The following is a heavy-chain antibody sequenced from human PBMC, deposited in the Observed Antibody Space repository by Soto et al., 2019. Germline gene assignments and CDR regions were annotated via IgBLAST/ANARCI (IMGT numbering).Heavy chain of an antibody. CDR2: ISSSGSTI. V-gene: IGHV3-48*03. CDR1: GFTFSSYE. J-gene: IGHJ4*02. Sequence: VGSLRLSCAASGFTFSSYEMNWVRQAPGKGLEWVSCISSSGSTIYYADSVKGRFTISRDNAKNSLYLQMNSLRAEDTAVYYCARNVPTDFWSGSRTYYFDYWGQGTLVTVSS. D-gene: IGHD3-3*01. CDR3: ARNVPTDFWSGSRTYYFDY.